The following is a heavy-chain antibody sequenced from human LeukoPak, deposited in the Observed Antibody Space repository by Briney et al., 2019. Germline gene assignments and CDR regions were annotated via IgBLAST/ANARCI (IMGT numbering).Heavy chain of an antibody. Sequence: GGSLRLSCAASGFTLSSYAMSWVRQARGKGLEWGSAMRGSGGSTYYAYSVKGRFTIARDKSKNTLCLEMYTLGAEGPAVYYCATTELIQQLVPFDYWGQGTLVTVSS. V-gene: IGHV3-23*01. CDR1: GFTLSSYA. CDR3: ATTELIQQLVPFDY. D-gene: IGHD6-13*01. J-gene: IGHJ4*02. CDR2: MRGSGGST.